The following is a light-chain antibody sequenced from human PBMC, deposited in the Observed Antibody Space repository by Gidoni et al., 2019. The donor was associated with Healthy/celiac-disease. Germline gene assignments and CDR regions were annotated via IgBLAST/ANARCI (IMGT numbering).Light chain of an antibody. J-gene: IGKJ4*01. Sequence: EIVMTHSPATLSVSPGERATLSCRASQRVSSNVAWYQQKPGQAPRLLIYGASTRATGIPARFSGSGSGTEFTLTISSLQSEDCAVYYCQQYNNWPLTFXGXTKVEIK. V-gene: IGKV3-15*01. CDR3: QQYNNWPLT. CDR2: GAS. CDR1: QRVSSN.